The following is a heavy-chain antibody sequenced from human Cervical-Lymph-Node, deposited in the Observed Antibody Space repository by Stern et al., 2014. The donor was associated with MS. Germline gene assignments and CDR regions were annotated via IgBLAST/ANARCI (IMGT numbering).Heavy chain of an antibody. CDR2: VWYDGSIK. Sequence: QVQLVESGGGVVQPGRSLRLSCAASGFTFSDYGMHWVRQAPGKGLEWVAIVWYDGSIKYYPASVKGRFTISRDNSKNTLYLQLNSLRAEDTAVFYCARGLYYLDSWGRGTLVTVSS. D-gene: IGHD2-2*01. CDR1: GFTFSDYG. J-gene: IGHJ4*02. CDR3: ARGLYYLDS. V-gene: IGHV3-33*01.